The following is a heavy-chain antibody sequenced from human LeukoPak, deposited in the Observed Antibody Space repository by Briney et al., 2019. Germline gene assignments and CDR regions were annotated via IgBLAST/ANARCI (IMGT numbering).Heavy chain of an antibody. CDR3: TKGALRRHSAPGASDI. Sequence: PGGSLRLSCAASGFTFYSYTMTWVRQGPGKGLEWVSSISNSGGTTYYADSVKGRFTISRDNAKNTLYLRMSSLRAEDTAIYYCTKGALRRHSAPGASDIWGQGTMVTVSS. CDR1: GFTFYSYT. V-gene: IGHV3-23*01. J-gene: IGHJ3*02. CDR2: ISNSGGTT. D-gene: IGHD5-12*01.